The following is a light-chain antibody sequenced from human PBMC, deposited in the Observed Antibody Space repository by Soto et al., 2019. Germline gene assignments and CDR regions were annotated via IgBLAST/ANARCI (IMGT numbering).Light chain of an antibody. CDR2: LNSDGSH. Sequence: QPVLTQSPSASASLGASVKLTCTLSSGHSSYVIAWHQQQPEKGPRYLMKLNSDGSHSKGDGIPDRFSGSSSGAERYLTISSLQSEDEADYYCQTWGTGPWVFGGGTKLTVL. J-gene: IGLJ3*02. V-gene: IGLV4-69*01. CDR3: QTWGTGPWV. CDR1: SGHSSYV.